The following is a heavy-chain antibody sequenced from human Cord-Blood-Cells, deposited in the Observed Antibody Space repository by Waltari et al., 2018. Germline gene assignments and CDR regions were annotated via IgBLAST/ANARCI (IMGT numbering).Heavy chain of an antibody. CDR2: INHSGST. V-gene: IGHV4-34*01. J-gene: IGHJ5*02. D-gene: IGHD6-13*01. CDR1: GGSFSGYY. CDR3: ARGHPRVSSWYPS. Sequence: QVQLQQWGAGLLKPSETLSLTCAVYGGSFSGYYWSWIRQPPGKGLEWIGEINHSGSTNYHPSLKSRVTISVDTSKNQFSLKLSSVTAADTAVYYCARGHPRVSSWYPSWGQGTLVTVSS.